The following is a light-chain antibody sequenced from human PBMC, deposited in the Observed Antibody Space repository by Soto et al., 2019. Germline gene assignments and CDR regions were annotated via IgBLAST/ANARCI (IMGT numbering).Light chain of an antibody. J-gene: IGLJ1*01. CDR1: TRDVGGYNY. CDR2: DVN. CDR3: SSYSTTSFFV. V-gene: IGLV2-14*01. Sequence: LPQPASLSGSPGQSITISCTGNTRDVGGYNYVSWYQQYPGKAPQLMIFDVNDRPSGVSYRFSGSKSGNTASLTISGLQAEDEAHYYCSSYSTTSFFVFGTGTKVTVL.